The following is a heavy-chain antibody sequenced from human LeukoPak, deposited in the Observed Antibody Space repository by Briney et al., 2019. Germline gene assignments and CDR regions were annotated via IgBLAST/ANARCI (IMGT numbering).Heavy chain of an antibody. V-gene: IGHV4-30-4*08. CDR1: GGSISCGDSY. D-gene: IGHD3-10*01. CDR2: IYDSGRT. CDR3: AKHYSGSETYGFFQH. J-gene: IGHJ1*01. Sequence: SETLSLTCTVSGGSISCGDSYWSWIRQLPGKGLEWIGYIYDSGRTYYNPSLKSRLTMSVDTSKMQFSLRLSSVTAADTALYFCAKHYSGSETYGFFQHWSQGTLVTVSS.